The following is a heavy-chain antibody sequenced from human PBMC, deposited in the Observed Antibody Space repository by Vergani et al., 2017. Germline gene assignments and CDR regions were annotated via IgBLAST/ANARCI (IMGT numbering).Heavy chain of an antibody. Sequence: EVQVVESGGGLVQPGGSLRLSCAASGFIFSDHYMDWVRQAPGKGLEWVGRIRNKANDYTTQCAASVKGRFTISRDDSKSYLYLQMNSLQTEDTAVYYCAKGVVPAVPYYFDYWGQGTLVTVSS. V-gene: IGHV3-72*01. CDR1: GFIFSDHY. D-gene: IGHD2-2*01. CDR3: AKGVVPAVPYYFDY. J-gene: IGHJ4*02. CDR2: IRNKANDYTT.